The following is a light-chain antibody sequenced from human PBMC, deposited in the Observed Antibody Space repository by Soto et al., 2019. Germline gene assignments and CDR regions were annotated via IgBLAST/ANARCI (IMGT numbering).Light chain of an antibody. J-gene: IGLJ1*01. CDR1: SSNIGAGFD. Sequence: QSVLTQPPSVSGAPGQRVTISCTGSSSNIGAGFDVHWYQQLPGTAPKLLISGNNNRPSGVPDRFSGSKSGTSASKSGTSASLAITGLQAEDEAEYYCQSFDSSLSSYVFGTGTKLTVL. V-gene: IGLV1-40*01. CDR2: GNN. CDR3: QSFDSSLSSYV.